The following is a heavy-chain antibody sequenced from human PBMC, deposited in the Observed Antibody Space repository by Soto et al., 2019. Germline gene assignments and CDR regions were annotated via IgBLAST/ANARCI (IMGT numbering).Heavy chain of an antibody. CDR2: IFYSGTT. CDR3: ARLNGYCVSTNCHGYYGMDV. D-gene: IGHD2-2*03. Sequence: PSETLSLTCTVSGGSINSGGYYWSWIRQHPGKGLEWIGYIFYSGTTYYNPSLKSRVTISVDTSKNQFSLRLSSVTAADTAVYYCARLNGYCVSTNCHGYYGMDVWGQGTPVTVSS. V-gene: IGHV4-31*03. J-gene: IGHJ6*02. CDR1: GGSINSGGYY.